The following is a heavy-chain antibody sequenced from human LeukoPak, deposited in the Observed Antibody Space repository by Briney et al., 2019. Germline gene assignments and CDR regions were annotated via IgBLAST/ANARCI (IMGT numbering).Heavy chain of an antibody. CDR1: GGSISSGGYY. J-gene: IGHJ5*02. Sequence: SETLSLTCTVSGGSISSGGYYWSWIRQHPGKGLEWIGYIYYSGSTHYNPSLKSRVTISVDTSKNQFSLKLSSVTAADTAVYYCASSWRRGYCSGGSCYPNWFDPWGQGTLVTVSS. CDR3: ASSWRRGYCSGGSCYPNWFDP. V-gene: IGHV4-31*03. D-gene: IGHD2-15*01. CDR2: IYYSGST.